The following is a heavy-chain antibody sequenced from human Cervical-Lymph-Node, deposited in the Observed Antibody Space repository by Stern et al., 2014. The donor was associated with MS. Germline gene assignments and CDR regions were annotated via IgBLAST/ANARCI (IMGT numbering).Heavy chain of an antibody. D-gene: IGHD2-21*02. J-gene: IGHJ6*02. Sequence: QMQLVQSGAELKKPGSSVKVSCKASGGTFSSYGISWVRQAPGQGLEWMGGVIPLFGTANYARRFPGRGTNTADISTSTAYMELSSLRSEDTAVYYCARDGDFGSNYGMDVWGQGTTVTVAS. V-gene: IGHV1-69*06. CDR3: ARDGDFGSNYGMDV. CDR1: GGTFSSYG. CDR2: VIPLFGTA.